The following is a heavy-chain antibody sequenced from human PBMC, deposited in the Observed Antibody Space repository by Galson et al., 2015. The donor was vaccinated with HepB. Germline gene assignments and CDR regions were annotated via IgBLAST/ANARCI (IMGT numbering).Heavy chain of an antibody. CDR3: ARDTSQFILRYFDWSINWFDP. V-gene: IGHV1-18*01. J-gene: IGHJ5*02. CDR1: GYTFTSYG. Sequence: SVKVSCKASGYTFTSYGISWVRQAPGQGLEWMGWISAYNGNTNYAQKLQGRVTMTTDTSTSTAYMELRSLRSDDTAVYYCARDTSQFILRYFDWSINWFDPWGQGTLVTVSS. CDR2: ISAYNGNT. D-gene: IGHD3-9*01.